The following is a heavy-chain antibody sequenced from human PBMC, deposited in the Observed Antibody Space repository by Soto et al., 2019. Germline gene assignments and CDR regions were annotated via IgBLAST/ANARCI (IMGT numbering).Heavy chain of an antibody. Sequence: VHLLESGGGLVHPGGSLRLSCTASGFTFSNYAMTWVRQGPGKGLQWVAGINGGGDSPHYADSVKGRFIISRDNSNNTLVLQRRRLRVDDTALYYCAKRGKFGGFDYWGQGTLLTVSS. D-gene: IGHD3-10*01. V-gene: IGHV3-23*01. CDR2: INGGGDSP. CDR1: GFTFSNYA. J-gene: IGHJ4*02. CDR3: AKRGKFGGFDY.